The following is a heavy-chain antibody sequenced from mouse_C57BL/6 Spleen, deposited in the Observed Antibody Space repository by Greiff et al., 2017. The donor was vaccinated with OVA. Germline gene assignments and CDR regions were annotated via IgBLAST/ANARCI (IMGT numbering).Heavy chain of an antibody. CDR3: ARSSSSYEGVGDY. CDR1: GYTFTSYW. J-gene: IGHJ2*01. V-gene: IGHV1-64*01. Sequence: VQLQQPGAELVKPGASVKLSCKASGYTFTSYWMHWVKQRPGQGLEWIGMIHPNSGSTNYNEKFKSKATLTVDKSSSTAYMQLSSLTSEDSAVYYCARSSSSYEGVGDYWGQGTTLTVSS. D-gene: IGHD1-1*01. CDR2: IHPNSGST.